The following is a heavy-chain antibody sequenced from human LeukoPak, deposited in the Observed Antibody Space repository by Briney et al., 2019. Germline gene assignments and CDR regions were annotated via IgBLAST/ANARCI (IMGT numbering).Heavy chain of an antibody. CDR2: IYYSGST. CDR1: GGSISRYY. J-gene: IGHJ3*02. D-gene: IGHD4-11*01. V-gene: IGHV4-59*01. CDR3: ARVTTDDAFDI. Sequence: SETLSLTSTVSGGSISRYYWSWIRQPPGKGLEWIGYIYYSGSTNYNTSLKSRVTISVDTSKNQFSLKLSSVTAADTAVYYCARVTTDDAFDIWGQGTMVTVSS.